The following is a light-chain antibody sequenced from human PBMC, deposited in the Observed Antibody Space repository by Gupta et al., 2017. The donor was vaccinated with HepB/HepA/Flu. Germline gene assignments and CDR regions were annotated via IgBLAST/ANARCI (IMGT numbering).Light chain of an antibody. V-gene: IGKV1-39*01. CDR1: QSISSY. CDR2: AAS. Sequence: DIQMTQSPSSLSASVGDRVTITCRASQSISSYLNWYQQKPGRAPNLLIYAASTLQSGVPSKLSGSGSGADFTRTISSMITADFATYYCRQSYDTPNTFGPGTKVEIK. J-gene: IGKJ3*01. CDR3: RQSYDTPNT.